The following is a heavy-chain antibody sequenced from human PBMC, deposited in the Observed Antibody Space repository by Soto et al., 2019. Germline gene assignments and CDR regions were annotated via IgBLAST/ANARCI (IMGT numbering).Heavy chain of an antibody. CDR2: TKNRSQRYTI. CDR3: TCWIAARCS. D-gene: IGHD6-6*01. J-gene: IGHJ4*02. Sequence: EVQLVESGGGLVQPGGSLRLSCAASGFTLSDHYMDWVRQAPGKGLEWVARTKNRSQRYTIEYAASVKGRFTISRDDSKNSLYLQMNSLKSEDTAVYYCTCWIAARCSWGRGTLVTVAS. V-gene: IGHV3-72*01. CDR1: GFTLSDHY.